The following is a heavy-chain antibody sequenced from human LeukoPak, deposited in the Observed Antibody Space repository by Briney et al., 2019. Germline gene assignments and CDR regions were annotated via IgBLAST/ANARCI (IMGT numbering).Heavy chain of an antibody. CDR3: AREPGFDSGGYLTWIDR. Sequence: PSETLSLTCTVSGGSISSYYWSWLRQPPGKGLEWIACISYSGSTKYNPSLKSRVTISVDTSKNQLSLKLSSVTAADTAVYYCAREPGFDSGGYLTWIDRWGQGTLVTVSS. CDR1: GGSISSYY. CDR2: ISYSGST. V-gene: IGHV4-59*01. D-gene: IGHD3-22*01. J-gene: IGHJ5*02.